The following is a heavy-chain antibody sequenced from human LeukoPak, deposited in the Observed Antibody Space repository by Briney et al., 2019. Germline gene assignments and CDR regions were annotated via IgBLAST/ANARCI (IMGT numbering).Heavy chain of an antibody. Sequence: PSETLSLTCTVSGYSISSGYYWGWIRQPPGKGLEWIGSIYHSGSTFYNPSLKSRVTISVGTSKIQFSLKLSSVTAADTAVYYCARDLYSSRTNDAFVIWGQGTMVTVSS. CDR2: IYHSGST. CDR3: ARDLYSSRTNDAFVI. J-gene: IGHJ3*02. D-gene: IGHD6-13*01. CDR1: GYSISSGYY. V-gene: IGHV4-38-2*02.